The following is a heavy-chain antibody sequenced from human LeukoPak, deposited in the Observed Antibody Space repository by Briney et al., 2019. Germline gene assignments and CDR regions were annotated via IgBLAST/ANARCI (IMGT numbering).Heavy chain of an antibody. CDR1: GFTVSSNY. D-gene: IGHD1-26*01. J-gene: IGHJ3*02. CDR3: ARDHVRPYTSWELDAFDI. Sequence: PGGSLRLSCAASGFTVSSNYMSWVRQAPGKGLEWVSSISSSSSYIYYADSVKGRFTISRDNAKNSLYLQMNSLRAEDTAVYYCARDHVRPYTSWELDAFDIWGQGTMVTVSS. CDR2: ISSSSSYI. V-gene: IGHV3-21*01.